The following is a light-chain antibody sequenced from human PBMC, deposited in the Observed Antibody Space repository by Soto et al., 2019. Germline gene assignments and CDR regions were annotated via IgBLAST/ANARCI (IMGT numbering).Light chain of an antibody. J-gene: IGKJ1*01. CDR1: QSISSW. V-gene: IGKV1-5*03. Sequence: DILMTPFASTLPASVGDRVTITCRASQSISSWLAWYQQKPGTAPKLLIYKASTLQSGVPSRFSGSGSGTEFTLTISSLQPDDSATYYCQQYNDNWAFGQGTKVDIK. CDR2: KAS. CDR3: QQYNDNWA.